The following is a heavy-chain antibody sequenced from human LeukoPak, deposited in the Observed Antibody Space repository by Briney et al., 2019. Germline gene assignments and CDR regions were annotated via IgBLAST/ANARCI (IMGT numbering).Heavy chain of an antibody. CDR1: GFTFSSYS. Sequence: PGGSLRLSCAASGFTFSSYSMNWVRQAPGKGLEWVSFISSRSTTIYYTDSVKGRFTISRDNAKDSLYLQMNSLRAEDTAVYYCARVHFDSSGRLDYWGQGTLVTVSS. CDR2: ISSRSTTI. J-gene: IGHJ4*02. CDR3: ARVHFDSSGRLDY. V-gene: IGHV3-48*01. D-gene: IGHD3-22*01.